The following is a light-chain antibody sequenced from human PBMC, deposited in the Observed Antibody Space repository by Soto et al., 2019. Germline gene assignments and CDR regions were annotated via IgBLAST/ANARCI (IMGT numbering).Light chain of an antibody. J-gene: IGKJ4*01. V-gene: IGKV3-20*01. CDR2: GAS. CDR1: QSMSTNY. Sequence: EIVLAQSPDTLSLSPGERATLSCRTSQSMSTNYLAWYQQKSGQPPRLLIYGASIRATGIPDRFSGSGSGTDFTLIISRLEPEDFAVYYCHQYDSSPLTFGGGAKVEIK. CDR3: HQYDSSPLT.